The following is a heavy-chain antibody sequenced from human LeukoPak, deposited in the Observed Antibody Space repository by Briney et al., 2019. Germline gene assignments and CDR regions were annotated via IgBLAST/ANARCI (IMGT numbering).Heavy chain of an antibody. Sequence: GGSLRLSCAASGFTFSSYVMHWVRQAPGKGLEWVAFIRYDGSNNYYEGPVKGRFTISKDNSKNTLYLQMNSLRAEDSAVYYCAKIDNIGSSDYWGQGTLVTVSS. V-gene: IGHV3-30*02. CDR1: GFTFSSYV. CDR3: AKIDNIGSSDY. CDR2: IRYDGSNN. J-gene: IGHJ4*02. D-gene: IGHD6-19*01.